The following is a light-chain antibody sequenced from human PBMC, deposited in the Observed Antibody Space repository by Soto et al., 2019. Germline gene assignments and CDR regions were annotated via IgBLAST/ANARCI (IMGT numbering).Light chain of an antibody. Sequence: QSVLTQPPSASGTPWQRVTISCSGSSSNIGSNYVYWYQQLPGTAPKVLIYRNNQRPSGVPDRFSGSKSGTSASLAISGLRSEDEADYYCAAWDDSLSGSYVFGKGTKVTVL. V-gene: IGLV1-47*01. CDR3: AAWDDSLSGSYV. CDR1: SSNIGSNY. CDR2: RNN. J-gene: IGLJ1*01.